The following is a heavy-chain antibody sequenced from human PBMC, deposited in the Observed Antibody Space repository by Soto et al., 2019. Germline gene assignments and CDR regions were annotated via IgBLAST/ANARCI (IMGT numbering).Heavy chain of an antibody. CDR3: ARVTTLVTGFDN. Sequence: WETLSLTCTVSGGSISSYYWGWIRQPPGKGLEWIGCIYYTGSTNYSPSLKSRVTISVDTSKNQFSLKLSSVTAADTAVYYCARVTTLVTGFDNWGQGTLLTVSS. CDR1: GGSISSYY. V-gene: IGHV4-59*01. J-gene: IGHJ4*02. D-gene: IGHD1-1*01. CDR2: IYYTGST.